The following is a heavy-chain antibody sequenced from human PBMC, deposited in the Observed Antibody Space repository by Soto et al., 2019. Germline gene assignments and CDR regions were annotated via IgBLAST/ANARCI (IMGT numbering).Heavy chain of an antibody. CDR1: GGSLRGYS. Sequence: SETLSLTCTVSGGSLRGYSWSWIRQSPGKGLEWIGYVYSGGGTNYSPSFMGRVTISVDTTDNQFSLKLNSVTAADTAVYYCARAHYGDYGYGMDVWGQGTTVTVSS. CDR2: VYSGGGT. D-gene: IGHD4-17*01. J-gene: IGHJ6*02. V-gene: IGHV4-59*01. CDR3: ARAHYGDYGYGMDV.